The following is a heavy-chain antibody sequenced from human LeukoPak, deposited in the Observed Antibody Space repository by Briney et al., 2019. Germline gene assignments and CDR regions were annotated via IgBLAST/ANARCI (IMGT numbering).Heavy chain of an antibody. CDR2: MNPNSGNT. CDR3: ARDLRRVVVAATALPLLY. CDR1: GYTFTSYD. V-gene: IGHV1-8*01. D-gene: IGHD2-15*01. J-gene: IGHJ4*02. Sequence: ASVKVSCKASGYTFTSYDINWVRQATGQGLEWMGWMNPNSGNTGYAQKFQGRVTMTRNTSISTAYMELSSLRSEDTAVYYCARDLRRVVVAATALPLLYWGQGTLVTVSS.